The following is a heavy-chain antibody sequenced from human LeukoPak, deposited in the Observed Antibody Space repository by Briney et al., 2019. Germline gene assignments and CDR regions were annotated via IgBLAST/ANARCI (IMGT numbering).Heavy chain of an antibody. V-gene: IGHV3-33*01. J-gene: IGHJ4*02. Sequence: GRSLRLSCAASGFTFSSYGMHWVRQAPGKGLEWVAVIWYDGSNKYYADSVKGRFTISRDNSKNTLYLQMNSLRAEDTAVYYCARGRIAARLDFDYWGQGTLVTVSS. CDR3: ARGRIAARLDFDY. CDR1: GFTFSSYG. D-gene: IGHD6-6*01. CDR2: IWYDGSNK.